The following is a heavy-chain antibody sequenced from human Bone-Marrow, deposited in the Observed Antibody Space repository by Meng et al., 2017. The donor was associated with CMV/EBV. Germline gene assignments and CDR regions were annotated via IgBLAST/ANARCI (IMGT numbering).Heavy chain of an antibody. CDR1: GYTFTSYG. CDR3: ATPLRGYSGYDY. Sequence: ASVKVSCKASGYTFTSYGISWVRQAPGQGLEWMGWISAYNGNTNYAQKLQGRVTMATDTSTSTAYMELRSLRSDDTAVYYCATPLRGYSGYDYWGQGTLVTVSS. J-gene: IGHJ4*02. CDR2: ISAYNGNT. D-gene: IGHD5-12*01. V-gene: IGHV1-18*01.